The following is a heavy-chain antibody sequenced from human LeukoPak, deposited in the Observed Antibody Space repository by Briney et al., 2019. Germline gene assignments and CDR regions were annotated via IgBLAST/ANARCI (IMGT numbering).Heavy chain of an antibody. CDR2: ISGSGDNT. CDR3: AREGLGAAAGTFDY. Sequence: QPGGSLRLSCAASGFTFSSYAMSWVRQAPGKGLAWVSIISGSGDNTDYADSVKGRFTISRDNSKSTLSLQMNSLRVEDTAVYYCAREGLGAAAGTFDYWGQGTLVTVSS. J-gene: IGHJ4*02. V-gene: IGHV3-23*01. D-gene: IGHD6-13*01. CDR1: GFTFSSYA.